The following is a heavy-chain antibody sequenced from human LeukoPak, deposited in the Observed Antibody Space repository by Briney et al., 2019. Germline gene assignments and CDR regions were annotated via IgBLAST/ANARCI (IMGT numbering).Heavy chain of an antibody. CDR2: IYTSGST. J-gene: IGHJ4*02. D-gene: IGHD3-16*01. CDR1: GGSISSGSYY. CDR3: ARAALGGLFDY. V-gene: IGHV4-61*02. Sequence: KASQTLSLTCTVSGGSISSGSYYWSWIRQPAGKGLEWIGRIYTSGSTNYNPSLKSRVTISVDTSKNQFSLKLSSVTAADTAVYYCARAALGGLFDYWGQGTLVTVSS.